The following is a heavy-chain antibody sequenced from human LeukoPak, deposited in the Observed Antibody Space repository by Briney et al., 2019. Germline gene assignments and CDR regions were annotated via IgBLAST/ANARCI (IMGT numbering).Heavy chain of an antibody. Sequence: PSETLSLTCTVSGGSISSYYWSWIRQSPGKGLEWIGYIYNSGGTKYNPSLKSRLTISVDTSKNQFSLNLSSVTAADTAVYYCARASTYYDFWSGYPPYYYYYMDVWGKGTTVTVSS. D-gene: IGHD3-3*01. V-gene: IGHV4-59*01. CDR2: IYNSGGT. CDR1: GGSISSYY. CDR3: ARASTYYDFWSGYPPYYYYYMDV. J-gene: IGHJ6*03.